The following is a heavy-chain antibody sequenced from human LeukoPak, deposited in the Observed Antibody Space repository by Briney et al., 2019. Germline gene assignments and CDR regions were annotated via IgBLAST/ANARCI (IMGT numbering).Heavy chain of an antibody. CDR2: IRYDGSNK. CDR3: AKTGARANDAFDI. V-gene: IGHV3-30*02. D-gene: IGHD2-8*02. J-gene: IGHJ3*02. Sequence: GGSLRLSCAASGFTFSSYGIHWVRQAPGKGLEWVAFIRYDGSNKYYADSVKGRFTISRDNSKNTLYLQMNSLRAEDTAVYYCAKTGARANDAFDIWGQGTTVTVSS. CDR1: GFTFSSYG.